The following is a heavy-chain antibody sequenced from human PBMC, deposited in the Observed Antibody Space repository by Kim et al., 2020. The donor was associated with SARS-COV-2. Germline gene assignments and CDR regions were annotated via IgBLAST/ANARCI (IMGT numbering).Heavy chain of an antibody. CDR3: ARGVTGYSSSWYGVGNDY. Sequence: GGSLRLSCAASGFTFSSYSMNWVRQAPGKGLEWVSYISSSSSTIYYADSVKGRFTISRDNAKNSLYLQMNSLRDEDTAVYYCARGVTGYSSSWYGVGNDYWGQGTLVTVSS. J-gene: IGHJ4*02. CDR2: ISSSSSTI. CDR1: GFTFSSYS. D-gene: IGHD6-13*01. V-gene: IGHV3-48*02.